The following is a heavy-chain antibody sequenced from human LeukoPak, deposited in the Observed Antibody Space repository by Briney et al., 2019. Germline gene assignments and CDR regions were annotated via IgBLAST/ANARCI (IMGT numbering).Heavy chain of an antibody. CDR1: GFTFNKYT. CDR2: VAGSGADT. D-gene: IGHD2-15*01. V-gene: IGHV3-23*01. Sequence: TGESLRLSCAASGFTFNKYTMHWVRQAPGKGLEWVAAVAGSGADTYYADSVKGRFTISRDNSNDTLYLQMNSLRADDTAVYYCAKCRGGGGEYWNFDLWGRGILVTVSS. CDR3: AKCRGGGGEYWNFDL. J-gene: IGHJ2*01.